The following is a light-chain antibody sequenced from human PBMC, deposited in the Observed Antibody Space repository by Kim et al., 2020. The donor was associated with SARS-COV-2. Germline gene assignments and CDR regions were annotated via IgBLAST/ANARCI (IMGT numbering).Light chain of an antibody. V-gene: IGLV2-23*01. J-gene: IGLJ3*02. Sequence: GQSITIACTGTSSDVGSYNLVAWYQQNPGKAPKLMIYEGSKRPSGGSNRFSGSKSGNTASLTISGLQAEDEADYYCCSYAGSSSWVFGGGTQLTVL. CDR2: EGS. CDR3: CSYAGSSSWV. CDR1: SSDVGSYNL.